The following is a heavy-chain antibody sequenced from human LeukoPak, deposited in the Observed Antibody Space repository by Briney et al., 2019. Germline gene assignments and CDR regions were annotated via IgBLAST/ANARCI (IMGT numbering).Heavy chain of an antibody. V-gene: IGHV3-9*01. CDR3: AKGRSTYQSYFDY. D-gene: IGHD5/OR15-5a*01. CDR1: GFTFDDYA. J-gene: IGHJ4*02. CDR2: ISWNSGSI. Sequence: SLRLSCAASGFTFDDYAMHWVRQAPGKGLEWVSGISWNSGSIGYADSVKGRFTISRDNAKNSLYLQMNSLRAEDTALYYCAKGRSTYQSYFDYWGQGTLVTVSS.